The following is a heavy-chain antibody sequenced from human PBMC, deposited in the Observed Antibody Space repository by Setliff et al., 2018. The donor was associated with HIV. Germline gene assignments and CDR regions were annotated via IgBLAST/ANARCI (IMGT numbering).Heavy chain of an antibody. CDR3: ARGHEWLRN. CDR2: GFHSGTT. CDR1: GGSIRSSSYY. J-gene: IGHJ4*02. D-gene: IGHD5-12*01. Sequence: SETLSLTCAVYGGSIRSSSYYWSWIRQPPGKGLEWIGSGFHSGTTYYNPSLKSRVTISVDTSKNQLSLKVNSVTAADTAVYYCARGHEWLRNWGQGTLVTVSS. V-gene: IGHV4-39*07.